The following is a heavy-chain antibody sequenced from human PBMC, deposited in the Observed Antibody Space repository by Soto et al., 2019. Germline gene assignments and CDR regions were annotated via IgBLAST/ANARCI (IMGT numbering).Heavy chain of an antibody. CDR2: VYWDDDK. CDR3: VHRRVQIFDF. J-gene: IGHJ4*02. Sequence: QITLKESGPTLVKPTQTLTLTCTFSGFSLSTNGEGVGWIRQPPGKALEWLALVYWDDDKRYSPSLKSRLTITKDTSKTQVVLTMTNMDPVDTATYYCVHRRVQIFDFWGRGALVTVSS. CDR1: GFSLSTNGEG. V-gene: IGHV2-5*02. D-gene: IGHD1-1*01.